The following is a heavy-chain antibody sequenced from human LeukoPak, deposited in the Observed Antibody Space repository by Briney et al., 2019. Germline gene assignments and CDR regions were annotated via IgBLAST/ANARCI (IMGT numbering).Heavy chain of an antibody. J-gene: IGHJ4*02. Sequence: HSGGSLRLSSAASEFTFSSYEMNWVRQARGKGLEWVSYISSSGSTIYYADSVKGRFTISRDNAKNSLYLQMNSLRAEDTAVYYCARDFFDYWGQGTLVTVSS. CDR2: ISSSGSTI. CDR3: ARDFFDY. CDR1: EFTFSSYE. V-gene: IGHV3-48*03.